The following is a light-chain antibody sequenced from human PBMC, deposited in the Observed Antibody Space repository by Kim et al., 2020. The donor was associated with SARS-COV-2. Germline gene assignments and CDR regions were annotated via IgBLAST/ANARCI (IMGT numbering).Light chain of an antibody. J-gene: IGKJ1*01. CDR3: QQYNSSPWT. CDR2: KAS. CDR1: QSISSL. V-gene: IGKV1-5*03. Sequence: ASVGDRVTITCRASQSISSLLAWYQQKPGKAPNLLIYKASTLERGVPSRFSGSGSGTEFTLTISSLQPDDFATYYCQQYNSSPWTFGQGTKVDIK.